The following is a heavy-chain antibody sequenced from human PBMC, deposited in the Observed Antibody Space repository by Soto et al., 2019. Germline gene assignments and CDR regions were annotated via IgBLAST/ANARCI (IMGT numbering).Heavy chain of an antibody. CDR3: ARDLDYYDSSGYMGYYYGMDV. J-gene: IGHJ6*02. Sequence: ASVKVSCKASGYTFTGYYMHWVRQAPGQGLEWMGWINPNSGGTNYAQKFQGRVTMTRDTSISTAYMELSRLRSDDTAVYYWARDLDYYDSSGYMGYYYGMDVWGQGTTVTVSS. CDR1: GYTFTGYY. D-gene: IGHD3-22*01. CDR2: INPNSGGT. V-gene: IGHV1-2*02.